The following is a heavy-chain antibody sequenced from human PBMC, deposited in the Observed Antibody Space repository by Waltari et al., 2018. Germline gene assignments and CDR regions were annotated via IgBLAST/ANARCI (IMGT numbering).Heavy chain of an antibody. V-gene: IGHV5-51*03. CDR2: IYPGDSYT. CDR3: ARVVAAIGVPDY. J-gene: IGHJ4*02. D-gene: IGHD2-15*01. Sequence: EVQLVQSGAEVKKPGESLKISCKGSGYSFSNYWIAWVRQMPGKGLEWMGIIYPGDSYTRYSPSFQGQVTISADKSISTAYLQWSSLRASDSAMYYCARVVAAIGVPDYWGQGTQVTVSS. CDR1: GYSFSNYW.